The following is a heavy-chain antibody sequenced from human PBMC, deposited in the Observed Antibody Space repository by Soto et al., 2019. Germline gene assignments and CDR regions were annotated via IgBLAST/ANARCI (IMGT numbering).Heavy chain of an antibody. CDR1: GDSITRYK. V-gene: IGHV4-59*01. CDR3: AREWSGFDY. CDR2: LYSSGDT. J-gene: IGHJ4*02. Sequence: PSETLSLTCSVSGDSITRYKWSWIRHSPGKGLEWIANLYSSGDTNHNPSLKSRVTISVDTSKNQYSPKLSPATPADTAVYYCAREWSGFDYWGQGILVTVSS. D-gene: IGHD2-15*01.